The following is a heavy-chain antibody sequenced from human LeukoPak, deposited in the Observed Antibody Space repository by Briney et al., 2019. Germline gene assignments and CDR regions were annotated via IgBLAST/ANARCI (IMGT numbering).Heavy chain of an antibody. Sequence: GESLKSSCKGSGYXFTSHWIAWVRXMPGXGLEWMGIISPADSHTIYSPSFQGQVTISADKSISTAYLQRSSLKASDTALYYCARRFCSGGTCYYFDFWGQGALVTVSS. V-gene: IGHV5-51*01. J-gene: IGHJ4*02. CDR3: ARRFCSGGTCYYFDF. CDR1: GYXFTSHW. D-gene: IGHD2-15*01. CDR2: ISPADSHT.